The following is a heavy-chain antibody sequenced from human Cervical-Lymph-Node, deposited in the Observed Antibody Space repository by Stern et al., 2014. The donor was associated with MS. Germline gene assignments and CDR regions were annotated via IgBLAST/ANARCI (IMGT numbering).Heavy chain of an antibody. J-gene: IGHJ2*01. V-gene: IGHV4-4*02. CDR1: GGSVSSTNW. CDR2: IYHSGAS. D-gene: IGHD2/OR15-2a*01. CDR3: ARERQQYCNSEGCSYWYFDL. Sequence: VQLVQSGPGLVKPSGTLSLTCAVSGGSVSSTNWWSWVRQSPGKGLEWIGNIYHSGASNYRPSLRSRVSISLDKSKNHLSLHLTSVTAADTAVYYCARERQQYCNSEGCSYWYFDLWGRGTLVTVSS.